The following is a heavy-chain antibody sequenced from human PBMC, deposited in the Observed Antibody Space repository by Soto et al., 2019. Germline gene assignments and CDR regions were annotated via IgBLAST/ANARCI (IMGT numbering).Heavy chain of an antibody. CDR1: GVTISSYA. CDR3: AKDSCIGAPVHPYSYYCMDV. J-gene: IGHJ6*02. CDR2: SSVSGGST. Sequence: GGSLTLSCAASGVTISSYAMSWGRQAPGKGLELVSASSVSGGSTYYADSVKGRFTITRDNSSNKLYLQMYSLRAEDTAVSYCAKDSCIGAPVHPYSYYCMDVWGPGTTVTVSS. V-gene: IGHV3-23*01. D-gene: IGHD6-6*01.